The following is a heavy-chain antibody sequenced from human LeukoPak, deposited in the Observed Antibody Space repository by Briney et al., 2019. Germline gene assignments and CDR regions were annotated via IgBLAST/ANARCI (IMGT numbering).Heavy chain of an antibody. CDR2: IRPSGDNT. D-gene: IGHD6-19*01. Sequence: GGSLRLSCAASGFTFSSYDMTWVRQAPGRGLEWVSSIRPSGDNTYYGDSVKGRFTISRDNSKSTVYLQMNNMRVDDTAVYYCARVAGWHWFDPWGQGTLVTVPS. J-gene: IGHJ5*02. CDR1: GFTFSSYD. V-gene: IGHV3-23*01. CDR3: ARVAGWHWFDP.